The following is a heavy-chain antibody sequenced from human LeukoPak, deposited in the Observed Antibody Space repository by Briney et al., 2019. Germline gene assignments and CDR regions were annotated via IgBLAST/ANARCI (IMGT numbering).Heavy chain of an antibody. CDR2: INSDGSST. J-gene: IGHJ3*02. D-gene: IGHD2-2*01. CDR1: GFTFSSYW. V-gene: IGHV3-74*01. CDR3: AREVPAAMSAFDI. Sequence: GGSLRLSCAASGFTFSSYWMHWVRQAPGKGLVWVSRINSDGSSTNYADSVKGRFTISRDNAKNMLYLQMNSLRAEDTAVYYCAREVPAAMSAFDIWGQGTMVTVSS.